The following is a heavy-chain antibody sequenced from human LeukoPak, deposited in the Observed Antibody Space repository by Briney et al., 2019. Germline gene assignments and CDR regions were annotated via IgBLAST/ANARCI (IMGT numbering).Heavy chain of an antibody. CDR3: AKAKYSHNQVNDY. CDR1: GFTFSSYS. CDR2: ISGSGGST. D-gene: IGHD5-18*01. V-gene: IGHV3-23*01. Sequence: GGSLRLSCAASGFTFSSYSMNWVRQAPGKGLEWVSAISGSGGSTYYADSVKGRFTISRDNSKNTLYLQMNSLRAEDTAVYYCAKAKYSHNQVNDYWGQGTLVTVSS. J-gene: IGHJ4*02.